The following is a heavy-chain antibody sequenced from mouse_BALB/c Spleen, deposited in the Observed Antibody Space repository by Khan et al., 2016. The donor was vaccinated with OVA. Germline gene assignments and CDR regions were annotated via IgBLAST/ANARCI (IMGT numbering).Heavy chain of an antibody. J-gene: IGHJ2*01. V-gene: IGHV1-7*01. CDR1: GYTFTNYW. CDR2: INPSTGYT. D-gene: IGHD1-1*01. CDR3: ARRGLRWDFDY. Sequence: QMQLQESGAELAKPGASVKMSCKASGYTFTNYWILWVKQRPGKGLEWIGYINPSTGYTEYNQNFKDKATLTVDKSSSTAYMQLSSLTSEDSAVYYCARRGLRWDFDYWGQGTTLTVSS.